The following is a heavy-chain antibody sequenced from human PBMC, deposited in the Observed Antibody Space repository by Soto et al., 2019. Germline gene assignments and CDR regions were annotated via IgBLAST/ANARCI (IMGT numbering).Heavy chain of an antibody. CDR3: TSDTFGARDS. J-gene: IGHJ4*02. Sequence: PGGSLRLSCAASGFTLSSYGMSWVRQAPGKGLEWVSAISPNGQGIYYADSVRGRFTISRDNAKNTLYLQMNSLRAEDTAVYYCTSDTFGARDSWGQGTLVTVSS. D-gene: IGHD2-15*01. CDR2: ISPNGQGI. V-gene: IGHV3-23*01. CDR1: GFTLSSYG.